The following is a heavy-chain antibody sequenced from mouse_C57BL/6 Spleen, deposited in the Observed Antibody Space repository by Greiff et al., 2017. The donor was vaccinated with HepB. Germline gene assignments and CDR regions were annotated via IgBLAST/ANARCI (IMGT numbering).Heavy chain of an antibody. D-gene: IGHD4-1*01. CDR2: ISYSGST. Sequence: VQLKESGPGMVKPSQSLSLTCTVTGYSITSGYDWHWIRHFPGNKLEWMGYISYSGSTNYNPSLKSRISITHDTSKNHFFLKLNSVTTEDTATYDCARTGTGWYFDVWGTGTTVTVSS. CDR1: GYSITSGYD. J-gene: IGHJ1*03. CDR3: ARTGTGWYFDV. V-gene: IGHV3-1*01.